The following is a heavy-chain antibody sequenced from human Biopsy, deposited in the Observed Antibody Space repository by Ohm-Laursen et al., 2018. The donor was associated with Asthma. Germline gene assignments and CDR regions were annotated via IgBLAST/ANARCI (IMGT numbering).Heavy chain of an antibody. J-gene: IGHJ4*02. CDR3: AKEVFPGWELRRGPDS. CDR1: GFTFSNYG. Sequence: SLRLSCTASGFTFSNYGMHWVRQAPGKGLDWVAVISFDGSNKNYTDSVKGRFTISRDNFRNTVHLQMSSLRPEDSAVYFCAKEVFPGWELRRGPDSWGQGTLVTVSA. CDR2: ISFDGSNK. D-gene: IGHD1-26*01. V-gene: IGHV3-30*18.